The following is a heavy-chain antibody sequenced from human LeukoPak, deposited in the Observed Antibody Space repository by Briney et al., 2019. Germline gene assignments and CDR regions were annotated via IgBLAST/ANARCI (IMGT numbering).Heavy chain of an antibody. CDR2: ISYDGSNK. Sequence: GGSLRLSCAASGFTFSIYAMHWVRQAPGKGLEWVAVISYDGSNKYYADSVKGRFTTSRDNSKNTLYLQMNSLRAEDTAVYYCARVLIEYSSSPVDYWGQGTLVTVSS. CDR3: ARVLIEYSSSPVDY. J-gene: IGHJ4*02. V-gene: IGHV3-30-3*01. CDR1: GFTFSIYA. D-gene: IGHD6-6*01.